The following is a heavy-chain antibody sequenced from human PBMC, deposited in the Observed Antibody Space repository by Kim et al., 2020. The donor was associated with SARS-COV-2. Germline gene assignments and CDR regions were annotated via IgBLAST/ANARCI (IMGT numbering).Heavy chain of an antibody. J-gene: IGHJ4*02. V-gene: IGHV7-4-1*02. CDR3: ARGVRITIFGVVTDFDY. Sequence: ASVKVSCKASGYTFTSYAMNWVRQAPGQGLEWMGWINTNTGNPTYAQGFTGRFVFSLDTSVSTAYRQISSLKAEDTAVYYCARGVRITIFGVVTDFDYWGQGTLVTVSS. CDR1: GYTFTSYA. CDR2: INTNTGNP. D-gene: IGHD3-3*01.